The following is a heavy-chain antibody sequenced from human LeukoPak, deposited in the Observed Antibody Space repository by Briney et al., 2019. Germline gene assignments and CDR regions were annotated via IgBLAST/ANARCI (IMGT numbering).Heavy chain of an antibody. CDR3: ARGGPGDSSGWSTTTIDY. CDR2: ISAYNGNT. V-gene: IGHV1-18*01. CDR1: GYTFTSYG. J-gene: IGHJ4*02. D-gene: IGHD6-19*01. Sequence: ASMKVSCKASGYTFTSYGISWVRQAPGQGLEWMGWISAYNGNTNYAQKLQGRVTMTTDTSTSTAYMELRSLRSDDTAVYYCARGGPGDSSGWSTTTIDYWGQGTLVTVSS.